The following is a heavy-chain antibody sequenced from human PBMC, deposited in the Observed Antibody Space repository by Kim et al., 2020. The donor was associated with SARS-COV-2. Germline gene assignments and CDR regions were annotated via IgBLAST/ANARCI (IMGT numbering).Heavy chain of an antibody. CDR1: GFTFSSYW. CDR2: IKQDGSEK. J-gene: IGHJ6*02. V-gene: IGHV3-7*01. Sequence: GGSLRLSCAASGFTFSSYWMSWVRQAPGKGLEWVANIKQDGSEKYYVDSVKGRFTISRDNAKNSLYLQMNSLRAEDTAVYYCARDRSGYYPIYYYYYGMDVWGQGTTVTVSS. D-gene: IGHD3-22*01. CDR3: ARDRSGYYPIYYYYYGMDV.